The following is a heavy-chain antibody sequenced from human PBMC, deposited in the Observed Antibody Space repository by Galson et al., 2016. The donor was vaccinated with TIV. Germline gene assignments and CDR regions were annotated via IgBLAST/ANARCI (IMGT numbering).Heavy chain of an antibody. V-gene: IGHV1-69*05. CDR3: ATLRSWRNVEGDAFDI. Sequence: SVKVSCKASGGTFSSYVFNWLRQPPGQGLEWMGGVVPIFTTKNFPQKFKGRLTITTDESTSTAYMELSRLRSDDTAVYYCATLRSWRNVEGDAFDIWGQGTLVTVSS. CDR2: VVPIFTTK. J-gene: IGHJ3*02. CDR1: GGTFSSYV. D-gene: IGHD2-15*01.